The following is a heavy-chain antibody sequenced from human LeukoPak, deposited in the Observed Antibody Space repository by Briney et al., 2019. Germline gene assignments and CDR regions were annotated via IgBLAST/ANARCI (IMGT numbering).Heavy chain of an antibody. J-gene: IGHJ4*02. D-gene: IGHD6-13*01. CDR1: GFTVSSYH. CDR2: IYNIGTT. V-gene: IGHV3-66*02. CDR3: ARLIAAPGDY. Sequence: HPGGSLRLSCAASGFTVSSYHMSWVRQAPGKGLEWVSVIYNIGTTLYAESVKGRFTISRDNSKNMLYLQMNSLRAEDTAVYYCARLIAAPGDYRGQGTLVTVSS.